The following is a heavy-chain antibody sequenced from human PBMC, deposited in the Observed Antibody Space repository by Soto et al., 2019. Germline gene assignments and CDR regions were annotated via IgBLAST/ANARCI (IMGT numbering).Heavy chain of an antibody. CDR3: ARGRASGSYYLLDY. D-gene: IGHD3-10*01. V-gene: IGHV1-8*01. Sequence: ASVKVSCKASGDTFTTYDINWVRQATGHGLEWMGWINPNSGNIGYAQGFQGRVTMTRDTAIRTAYMEVSSLRSDDTAVYYCARGRASGSYYLLDYWGQGTLVTVS. CDR1: GDTFTTYD. J-gene: IGHJ4*02. CDR2: INPNSGNI.